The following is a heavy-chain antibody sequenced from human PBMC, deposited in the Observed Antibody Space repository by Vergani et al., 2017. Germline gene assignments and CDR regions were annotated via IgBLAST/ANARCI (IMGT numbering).Heavy chain of an antibody. V-gene: IGHV3-66*02. CDR1: GFTVSSNY. J-gene: IGHJ6*03. D-gene: IGHD2-2*01. CDR3: AKDSGYCSSATCYSYYYYYMDA. CDR2: IYSGGST. Sequence: EVQLVESGGGLVQPGGSLRLSCAASGFTVSSNYMSWVRQAPGKGLEWVSVIYSGGSTYYADSVKGRFTISRDNSKNTLYLQMNSLRAEDTAVYYCAKDSGYCSSATCYSYYYYYMDAWGKGSTVTVSS.